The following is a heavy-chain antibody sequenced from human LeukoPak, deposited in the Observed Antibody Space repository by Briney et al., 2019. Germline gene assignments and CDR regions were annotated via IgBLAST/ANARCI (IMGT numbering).Heavy chain of an antibody. CDR2: IRYDGTNK. D-gene: IGHD5-12*01. J-gene: IGHJ4*02. Sequence: QSGGSLRLSCAASGFTFSSYGMHWVRQAPGKGLEWVTYIRYDGTNKYYADSVKGRFTISRDNSKNTLYLQMNSLRPEDTAVYYCAREGGYDFDYFDYWGQGTLVTVSS. CDR1: GFTFSSYG. CDR3: AREGGYDFDYFDY. V-gene: IGHV3-30*02.